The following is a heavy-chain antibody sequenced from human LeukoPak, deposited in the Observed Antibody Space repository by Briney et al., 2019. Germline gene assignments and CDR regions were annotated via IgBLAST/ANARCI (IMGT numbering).Heavy chain of an antibody. CDR1: GGPIGPRH. CDR3: ARDRDRSYGTDFDS. Sequence: SETLSLTCTVSGGPIGPRHWGWFRQPLGKGLEWIGTINSGSTNYNPSLKSRVIISVDTSKNEVSLNLRSANAADSATYFRARDRDRSYGTDFDSWGQGTLVTVSA. J-gene: IGHJ4*02. V-gene: IGHV4-59*11. CDR2: INSGST. D-gene: IGHD5-18*01.